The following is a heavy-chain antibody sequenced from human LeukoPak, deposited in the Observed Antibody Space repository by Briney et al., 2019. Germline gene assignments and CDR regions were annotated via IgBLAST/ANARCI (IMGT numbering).Heavy chain of an antibody. CDR1: GFTFSSYS. D-gene: IGHD2-15*01. CDR2: ISSSSSYI. V-gene: IGHV3-21*01. CDR3: ARETPASSGTIDY. Sequence: PGGSLRLSCAASGFTFSSYSMNWARQAPGKGLEWVSSISSSSSYIYYADSVKGRFTISRDNAKNSLYLQMNSLRAEDTAVYYCARETPASSGTIDYWGQGTLVTVSS. J-gene: IGHJ4*02.